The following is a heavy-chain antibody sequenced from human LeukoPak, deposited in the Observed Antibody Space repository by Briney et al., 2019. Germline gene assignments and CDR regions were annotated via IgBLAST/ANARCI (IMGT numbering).Heavy chain of an antibody. V-gene: IGHV1-18*01. CDR3: ARDVNDNIGSSDY. D-gene: IGHD3-22*01. CDR2: INSYNGNT. Sequence: PWASVKVSCKASGYTFTSYAISWVRQAPGQGLEWMGWINSYNGNTNYAQKLQGRVTMTTDTSTSTAYMELRSLRSDDTAVYYCARDVNDNIGSSDYWGQGTLVTVSS. J-gene: IGHJ4*02. CDR1: GYTFTSYA.